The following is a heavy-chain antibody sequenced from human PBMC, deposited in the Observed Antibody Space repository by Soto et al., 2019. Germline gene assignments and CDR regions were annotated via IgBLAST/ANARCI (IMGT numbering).Heavy chain of an antibody. J-gene: IGHJ4*02. Sequence: QVQLVQSGAEVKKPGASVKVSCKASGYTFTNYAIHWVRQAPGQRLECMGWINAGNGNTKFSQKFQGRVTFSRDTSASTAYMELSSLRSEDTAVYYCAREIAVGSYYFDYWGQGTLVTVSS. CDR1: GYTFTNYA. V-gene: IGHV1-3*01. CDR2: INAGNGNT. D-gene: IGHD6-19*01. CDR3: AREIAVGSYYFDY.